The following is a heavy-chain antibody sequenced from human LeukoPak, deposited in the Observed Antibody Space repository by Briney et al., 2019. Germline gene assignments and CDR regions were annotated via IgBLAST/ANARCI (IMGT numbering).Heavy chain of an antibody. CDR3: ARDRLSAFDI. D-gene: IGHD2-21*02. V-gene: IGHV1-46*01. J-gene: IGHJ3*02. CDR1: GYTFTSYY. CDR2: INPSGGST. Sequence: ASVKVSCKASGYTFTSYYMHWVRQAPGQGLEWMGIINPSGGSTSYAQKFQGRVTMTRDMPTSTVYMELSSLRSEDTAVYYCARDRLSAFDIWGQGTMVTVSS.